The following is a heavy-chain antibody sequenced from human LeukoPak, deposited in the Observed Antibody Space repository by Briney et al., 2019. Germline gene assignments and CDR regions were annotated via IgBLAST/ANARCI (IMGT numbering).Heavy chain of an antibody. V-gene: IGHV4-34*01. Sequence: SETLSLTCAVYGGSFSGYYWSWIRQPPGKGLEWIGEINHSGSTNYNPSLKSRVTLSVDTSKNQFSLKLSSVTAADTAVYYCARANLEEGYSGYVPYWGQGTLVTVSS. J-gene: IGHJ4*02. D-gene: IGHD5-12*01. CDR3: ARANLEEGYSGYVPY. CDR1: GGSFSGYY. CDR2: INHSGST.